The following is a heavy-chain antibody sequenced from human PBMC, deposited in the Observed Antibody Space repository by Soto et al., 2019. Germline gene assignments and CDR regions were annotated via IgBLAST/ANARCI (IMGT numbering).Heavy chain of an antibody. CDR1: GYTFTGYY. CDR2: INPNSGGT. J-gene: IGHJ4*02. V-gene: IGHV1-2*04. CDR3: ARDRGGGYSSGWFSFFDY. D-gene: IGHD6-19*01. Sequence: ASVKVSCKASGYTFTGYYMHWVRQAPGQGLEWMGWINPNSGGTNYAQKFQGWVTMTRDTSISTAYMELSRLRSDDTAVYYCARDRGGGYSSGWFSFFDYWGQGTLVTVSS.